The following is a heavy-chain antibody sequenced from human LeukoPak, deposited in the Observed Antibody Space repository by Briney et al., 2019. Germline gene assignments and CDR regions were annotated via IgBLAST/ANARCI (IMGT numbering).Heavy chain of an antibody. V-gene: IGHV3-53*01. D-gene: IGHD3-10*01. CDR3: ARLRSRAY. J-gene: IGHJ4*02. Sequence: GGSLRLSCTASGFTVSSNYMSWVRQAPGKGLEWVSVIYSGGSTFYADSVKGRFTISRDNPKNTLYLQMNSLRAEDTAVYYCARLRSRAYWGQGTLVTVSS. CDR2: IYSGGST. CDR1: GFTVSSNY.